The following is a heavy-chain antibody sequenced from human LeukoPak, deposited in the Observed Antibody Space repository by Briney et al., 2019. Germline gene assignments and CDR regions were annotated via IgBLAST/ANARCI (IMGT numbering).Heavy chain of an antibody. D-gene: IGHD6-13*01. J-gene: IGHJ4*02. V-gene: IGHV1-2*02. CDR1: GYTFTGYY. CDR3: ARDPPEWQQLLRGGNY. Sequence: GASVTVSCKASGYTFTGYYMHWVRQAPGQGLEWMGWINPNSGGTNYAQKFQGRVTMTRDTSISTAYMELSRLRSDDTAVYYCARDPPEWQQLLRGGNYWGQGTLVTVSS. CDR2: INPNSGGT.